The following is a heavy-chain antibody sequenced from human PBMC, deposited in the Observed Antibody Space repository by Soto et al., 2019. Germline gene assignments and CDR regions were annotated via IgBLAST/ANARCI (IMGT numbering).Heavy chain of an antibody. D-gene: IGHD3-10*01. CDR2: ISGSGGST. J-gene: IGHJ4*02. CDR1: GFTFSSYA. CDR3: AKTLNYYGSGSPDY. V-gene: IGHV3-23*01. Sequence: PGGSLRLSCAASGFTFSSYAMSWVRQAPGKGLEWVSAISGSGGSTYYADSVKGRFTISRDNSKNTLYLQMNSLRAEDTAVYYCAKTLNYYGSGSPDYWGQGTLVTVSS.